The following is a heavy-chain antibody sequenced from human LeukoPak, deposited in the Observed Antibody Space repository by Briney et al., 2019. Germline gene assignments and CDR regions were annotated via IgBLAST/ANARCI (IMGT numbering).Heavy chain of an antibody. CDR3: ARASGTDWVTTVTTGWFDP. CDR1: GFTVSSNY. J-gene: IGHJ5*02. CDR2: IDSGGST. V-gene: IGHV3-66*01. D-gene: IGHD4-17*01. Sequence: GVSLRLSCAASGFTVSSNYMSWVRQAPGKGLEWVSVIDSGGSTYYADSVKGRFTISRDNSKNTLYLQMNSLRDEDTAVYYCARASGTDWVTTVTTGWFDPWGQGTLVTVSS.